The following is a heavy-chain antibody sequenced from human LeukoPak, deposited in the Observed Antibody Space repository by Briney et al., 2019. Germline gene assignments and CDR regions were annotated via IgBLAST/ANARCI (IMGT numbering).Heavy chain of an antibody. V-gene: IGHV3-23*01. J-gene: IGHJ4*02. CDR3: ANLEWLVPLSGY. CDR2: ISGSGGST. D-gene: IGHD6-19*01. Sequence: GGSLRLSCAASGFTFSSYWMSWVRQAPGKGLEWVSAISGSGGSTYYADSVKGRFTISRDNSKNTLYLQMNSLRAEDTAVYYCANLEWLVPLSGYWGQGTLVTVSS. CDR1: GFTFSSYW.